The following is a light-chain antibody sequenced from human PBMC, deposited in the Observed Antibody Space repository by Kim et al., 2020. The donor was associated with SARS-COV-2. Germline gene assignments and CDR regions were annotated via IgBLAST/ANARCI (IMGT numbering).Light chain of an antibody. Sequence: EIVLTQSPGTLSLSPGERATLSCRASQSVTSSYLACYQQKPAQAPRLLFYGASSRATGTPDSVSGSGSGSGFTLTISRLGPEDSEVYYCQQYGSPLLTFGGGTK. CDR2: GAS. J-gene: IGKJ4*01. CDR3: QQYGSPLLT. CDR1: QSVTSSY. V-gene: IGKV3-20*01.